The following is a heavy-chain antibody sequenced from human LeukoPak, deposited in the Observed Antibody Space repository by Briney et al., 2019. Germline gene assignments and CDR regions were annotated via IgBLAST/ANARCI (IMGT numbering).Heavy chain of an antibody. CDR2: IYYSGST. D-gene: IGHD3-10*01. J-gene: IGHJ4*02. V-gene: IGHV4-39*01. CDR1: GGSISSSSYY. Sequence: PSETLSLTCTVSGGSISSSSYYWGWIRQPPGKGLEWIGSIYYSGSTYYNPSLQSRVTISVDTPKNQLSLKLSSVTAADTAVYYCARLDSGTYSPIDYWGQGTLVTVSS. CDR3: ARLDSGTYSPIDY.